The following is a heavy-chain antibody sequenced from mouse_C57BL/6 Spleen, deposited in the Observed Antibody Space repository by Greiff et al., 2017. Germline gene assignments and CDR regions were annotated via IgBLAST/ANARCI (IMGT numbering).Heavy chain of an antibody. CDR3: ARLGSNAMDY. Sequence: VKLVESGAELMKPGASVKLSCKATGYTFTGYCIEWVKQRPGHGLEWIGEILPGSGSTNSNEKFKGKATFTADTSSNTAYMQLSSLTTEDSAIYYCARLGSNAMDYWGQGTSVTVSS. D-gene: IGHD1-3*01. CDR1: GYTFTGYC. J-gene: IGHJ4*01. CDR2: ILPGSGST. V-gene: IGHV1-9*01.